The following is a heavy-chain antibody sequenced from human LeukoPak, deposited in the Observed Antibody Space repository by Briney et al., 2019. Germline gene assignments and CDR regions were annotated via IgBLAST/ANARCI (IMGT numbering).Heavy chain of an antibody. CDR2: INQDGSER. J-gene: IGHJ4*02. CDR3: ARDRDSSGWFDY. V-gene: IGHV3-7*05. D-gene: IGHD6-19*01. CDR1: GFTSSSFW. Sequence: SRRLSCAAAGFTSSSFWMNWVRPAPRKGMEWVANINQDGSERYYVDSVKGRFTISRDNAKKLLSLQMNSLRGDGTAVYYCARDRDSSGWFDYWGQGALVTVSS.